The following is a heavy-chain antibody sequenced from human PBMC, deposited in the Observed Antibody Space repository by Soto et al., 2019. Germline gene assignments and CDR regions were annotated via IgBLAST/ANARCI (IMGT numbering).Heavy chain of an antibody. V-gene: IGHV4-61*01. Sequence: QVQLQESGPRLVKPSETLSLTCTVSGGSVTSASYCWSWIRQPPGKGLEWIGYIYYSGSTTYNPSLKSRITISVDTSKNQFSLNLTSVTAADTAVYYCARDQGFYYDSSGYYRTPFDYWGQGAPVTVSS. CDR3: ARDQGFYYDSSGYYRTPFDY. J-gene: IGHJ4*02. CDR1: GGSVTSASYC. CDR2: IYYSGST. D-gene: IGHD3-22*01.